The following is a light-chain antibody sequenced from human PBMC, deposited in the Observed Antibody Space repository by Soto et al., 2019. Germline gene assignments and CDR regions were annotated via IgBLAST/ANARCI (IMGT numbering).Light chain of an antibody. V-gene: IGKV1-5*03. Sequence: DIQMTQSPSTLSASVGDRVTITCRASQSISSWLAWYQQKPGKAPKLLIYEASSSEIGVPPRFSGSGFGTEFTLTISSLQPDDFATYXCQHXKESSTFGQGTRLEIK. CDR3: QHXKESST. CDR1: QSISSW. CDR2: EAS. J-gene: IGKJ1*01.